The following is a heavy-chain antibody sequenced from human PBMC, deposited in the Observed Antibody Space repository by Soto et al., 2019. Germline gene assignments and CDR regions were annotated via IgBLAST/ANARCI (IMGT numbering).Heavy chain of an antibody. Sequence: QVQLVESGGGLVKPGGSLRLSCAASGFAFSDYSMSWLRQAPGKGLEWISYISGTGNTIYYADSVKGRFTISRDNAKNSLDLQMNSLRAEDTAVYYCAREGNRVQHWGQGTLVTVSS. CDR1: GFAFSDYS. J-gene: IGHJ1*01. CDR3: AREGNRVQH. D-gene: IGHD3-10*01. CDR2: ISGTGNTI. V-gene: IGHV3-11*01.